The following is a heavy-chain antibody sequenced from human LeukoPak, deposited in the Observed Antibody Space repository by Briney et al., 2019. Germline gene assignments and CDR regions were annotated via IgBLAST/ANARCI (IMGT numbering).Heavy chain of an antibody. D-gene: IGHD5-18*01. CDR3: ARGDSYGTFDY. CDR1: GGSISSDY. CDR2: IYYSGST. Sequence: SETLSLTCTASGGSISSDYWSWIRQTPGKGLEWIGYIYYSGSTNYNPSLKSRVTISVDTSKNQFSLKLGSVTTADTAVYYCARGDSYGTFDYWGQGTLVTVSS. V-gene: IGHV4-59*01. J-gene: IGHJ4*02.